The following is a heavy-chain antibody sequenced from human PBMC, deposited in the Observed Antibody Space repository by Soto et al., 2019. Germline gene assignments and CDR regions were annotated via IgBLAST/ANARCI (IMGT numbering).Heavy chain of an antibody. CDR1: GYTFTSYG. CDR3: ARVDRVRGGREKIIVVVPAPQAAFDS. V-gene: IGHV1-18*01. Sequence: ASVKVSGKASGYTFTSYGISWVRQAPGQGLEWMGWISAYNGNTNYAQKLQGRVTMTTDTSTSTAYMELRSLRSDDTAVYYCARVDRVRGGREKIIVVVPAPQAAFDSCGKGTLVPVSS. J-gene: IGHJ4*02. D-gene: IGHD2-2*01. CDR2: ISAYNGNT.